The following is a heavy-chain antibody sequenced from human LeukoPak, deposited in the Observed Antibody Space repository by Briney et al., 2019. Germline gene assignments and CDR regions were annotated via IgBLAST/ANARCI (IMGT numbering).Heavy chain of an antibody. CDR2: IYTSGST. CDR3: AGTLAAAAPMDV. D-gene: IGHD6-13*01. J-gene: IGHJ6*02. V-gene: IGHV4-4*07. CDR1: GGSISSYY. Sequence: SETLSLTCTVSGGSISSYYWSWIRQPAGKGLEWIGRIYTSGSTNYNPSLKSRVTMSVDTSKNQFSLKLSSVTAADTAVYYCAGTLAAAAPMDVWGQGTTVTVSS.